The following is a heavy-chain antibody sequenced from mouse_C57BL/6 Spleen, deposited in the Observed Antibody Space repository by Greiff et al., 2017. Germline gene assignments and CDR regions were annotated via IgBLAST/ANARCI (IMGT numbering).Heavy chain of an antibody. D-gene: IGHD4-1*01. V-gene: IGHV1-26*01. CDR3: ATSNWVFAY. Sequence: EVQLQQSGPELVKPGASVKISCKASGYTFTDYYMNWVKQSHGKSLEWIGDINPNNGGTSYNQKFKGKATLTVDKSSSTAYMELRSLTSEDSAVYYCATSNWVFAYWGQGTLVTVSA. CDR1: GYTFTDYY. J-gene: IGHJ3*01. CDR2: INPNNGGT.